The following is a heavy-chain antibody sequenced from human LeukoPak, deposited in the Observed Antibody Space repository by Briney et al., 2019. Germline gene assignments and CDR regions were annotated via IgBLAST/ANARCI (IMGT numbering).Heavy chain of an antibody. J-gene: IGHJ4*02. Sequence: ASVKVSCKASGYTFTDYYVHWVRQSPGQGLEWMRWIDPNSGGTNFAQKFQGRVTLTRDTSIDTAYMDLKWLTSDDTAVYYCARGGKYCSGVSCYLSWSDYWGQGTLVTVSS. CDR2: IDPNSGGT. CDR3: ARGGKYCSGVSCYLSWSDY. CDR1: GYTFTDYY. D-gene: IGHD2-15*01. V-gene: IGHV1-2*02.